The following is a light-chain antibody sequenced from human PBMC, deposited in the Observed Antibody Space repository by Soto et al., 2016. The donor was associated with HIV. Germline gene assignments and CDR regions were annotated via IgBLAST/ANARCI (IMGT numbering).Light chain of an antibody. Sequence: DIQMTQSPSTLSASIGDRVTITCRASQSISNWLAWYQQKPGKAPKLLIYKASTLESGVPSRFSGSGSGTEFTLSISSLQPDDVATYYCQRYGYTFGRGTMLEIK. CDR2: KAS. J-gene: IGKJ2*01. CDR3: QRYGYT. CDR1: QSISNW. V-gene: IGKV1-5*03.